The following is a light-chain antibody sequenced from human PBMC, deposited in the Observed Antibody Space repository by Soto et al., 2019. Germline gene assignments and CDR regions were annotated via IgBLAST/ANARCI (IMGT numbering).Light chain of an antibody. CDR3: SSYTTSRIRM. CDR2: VLT. V-gene: IGLV2-14*03. CDR1: SSDIGAYNY. Sequence: QSVLTQPASVSGSPGQSITISCTGSSSDIGAYNYVSWYQQHPGKAPKLLMYVLTNRPSGVSNRFSASKSGSTASLTISGLQAEDEADYYCSSYTTSRIRMFGGGTRLTVL. J-gene: IGLJ3*02.